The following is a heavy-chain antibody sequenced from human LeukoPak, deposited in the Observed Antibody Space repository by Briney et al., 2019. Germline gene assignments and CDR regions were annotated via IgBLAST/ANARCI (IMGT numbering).Heavy chain of an antibody. CDR3: ARRLLGYCSGGSCYSGYFQH. CDR2: INHSGST. V-gene: IGHV4-34*01. Sequence: SETLSLTCAVYGGSFSGYYWSWIRQPPGKGLEWIGEINHSGSTNSNPSLKSRVTISVDTSKNQFSLKLSSVTAADTAMYYCARRLLGYCSGGSCYSGYFQHWGQGTLVTVSS. CDR1: GGSFSGYY. D-gene: IGHD2-15*01. J-gene: IGHJ1*01.